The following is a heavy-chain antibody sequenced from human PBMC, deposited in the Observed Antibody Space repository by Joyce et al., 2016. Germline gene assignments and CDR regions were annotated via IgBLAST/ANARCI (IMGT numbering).Heavy chain of an antibody. CDR2: ISSAGGSI. Sequence: EVQLVESGGGLVQPGGSLRLSCAASGFSFSDYDMNWVRQAPGKGPELVSYISSAGGSISYADALKGRFTISRDNAKNSLYLQMNSLRAEDTAVYYCARFGSGSYHPYRYYYYMDVWGRGTAVTVSS. V-gene: IGHV3-48*01. J-gene: IGHJ6*03. CDR3: ARFGSGSYHPYRYYYYMDV. CDR1: GFSFSDYD. D-gene: IGHD3-10*01.